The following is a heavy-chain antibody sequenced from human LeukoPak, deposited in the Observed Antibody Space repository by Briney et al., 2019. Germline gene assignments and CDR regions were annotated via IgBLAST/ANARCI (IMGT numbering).Heavy chain of an antibody. J-gene: IGHJ1*01. CDR3: TTASSSWYGVSEYFQH. D-gene: IGHD6-13*01. Sequence: PGGSLRLSCAASGFTVSSNYMSWVRQAPGKGLEWVSVIYSGGSTYYADSVKGRFTISRDNSKNTLYLQMNSLKTEDTAVYYCTTASSSWYGVSEYFQHWGQGTLVTVSS. CDR1: GFTVSSNY. V-gene: IGHV3-53*01. CDR2: IYSGGST.